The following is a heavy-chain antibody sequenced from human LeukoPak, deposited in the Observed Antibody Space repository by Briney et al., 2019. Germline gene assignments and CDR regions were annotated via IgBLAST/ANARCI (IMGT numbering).Heavy chain of an antibody. CDR3: ARSSGVAADNCDY. CDR2: ISYDGSNK. CDR1: GFTFSSYA. V-gene: IGHV3-30-3*01. D-gene: IGHD2-15*01. Sequence: GGSLRLSCAASGFTFSSYAMHWVRQAPGKGLEWVAVISYDGSNKYYADSVKGRFTISRDNSKNTLYLQMNSLRAEDTAAYYCARSSGVAADNCDYWGQGTLVTVS. J-gene: IGHJ4*02.